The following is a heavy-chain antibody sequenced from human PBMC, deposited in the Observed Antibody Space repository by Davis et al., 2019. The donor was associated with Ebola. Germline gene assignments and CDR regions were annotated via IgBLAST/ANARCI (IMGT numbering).Heavy chain of an antibody. J-gene: IGHJ4*02. CDR3: ATYDFWSGYYLAY. D-gene: IGHD3-3*01. CDR1: GYTFTGYY. Sequence: ASVKVSCKAFGYTFTGYYMHWVRQAPGQGLEWMGWINPNSGGTNYAQKFQGRVTMTRDTSISTAYMELSSLRSEDTAVYYCATYDFWSGYYLAYWGQGTLVTVSS. CDR2: INPNSGGT. V-gene: IGHV1-2*02.